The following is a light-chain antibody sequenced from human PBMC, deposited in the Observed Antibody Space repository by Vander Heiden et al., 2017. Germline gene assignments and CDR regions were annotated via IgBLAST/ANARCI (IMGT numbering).Light chain of an antibody. Sequence: IVMTQSPLSLPVTPGEPASISCRSSQSLLHSNGYKYLDWYMQKPGQSPQLLIYLGSNRASGVPDRFSGSGSGTDFTLKISRVEAEDVGVYYCMQALQKPFGPGTKVDIK. CDR2: LGS. CDR3: MQALQKP. J-gene: IGKJ3*01. V-gene: IGKV2-28*01. CDR1: QSLLHSNGYKY.